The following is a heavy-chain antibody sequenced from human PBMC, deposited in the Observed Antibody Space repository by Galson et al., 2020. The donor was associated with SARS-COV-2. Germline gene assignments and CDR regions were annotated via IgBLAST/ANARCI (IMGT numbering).Heavy chain of an antibody. V-gene: IGHV3-30*04. Sequence: GGSLRLSCPASGFTLSSYAMHWVRQAPGKGLEWVAVISYDGSNKYSADSVKGRFTISRDNSKNTLYLQMNSLRAENTAVYYCARDIHDVEAGAEQKNWFDPWGQGSLVTGSS. CDR2: ISYDGSNK. CDR3: ARDIHDVEAGAEQKNWFDP. J-gene: IGHJ5*02. D-gene: IGHD1-1*01. CDR1: GFTLSSYA.